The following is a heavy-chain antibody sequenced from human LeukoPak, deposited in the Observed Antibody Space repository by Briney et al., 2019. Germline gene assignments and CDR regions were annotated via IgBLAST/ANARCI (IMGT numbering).Heavy chain of an antibody. D-gene: IGHD3-16*02. CDR3: ARHRSFDP. J-gene: IGHJ5*02. Sequence: ASVKVSCKASGGTFSRNTFNWVRQAPGQGLVWMGGIIPIFGTAYYAQKFQGRVTITADESTSTAYMELSSLRSEDTAVYYCARHRSFDPWGQGTLVTVSS. CDR1: GGTFSRNT. CDR2: IIPIFGTA. V-gene: IGHV1-69*13.